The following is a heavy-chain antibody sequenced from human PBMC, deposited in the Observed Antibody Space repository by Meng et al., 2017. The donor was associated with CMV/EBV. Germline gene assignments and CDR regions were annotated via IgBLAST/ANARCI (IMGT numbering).Heavy chain of an antibody. CDR2: ISSSSSYI. Sequence: SCAASGFTFSSYSMNWVRQAPGKGLEWVSSISSSSSYIYYADSVKGRFTISRDNAKNSLYLQMNSLRAEDTAVYYCARALLLYSSSSPGYWGQGTLVTVSS. CDR3: ARALLLYSSSSPGY. J-gene: IGHJ4*02. D-gene: IGHD6-6*01. V-gene: IGHV3-21*01. CDR1: GFTFSSYS.